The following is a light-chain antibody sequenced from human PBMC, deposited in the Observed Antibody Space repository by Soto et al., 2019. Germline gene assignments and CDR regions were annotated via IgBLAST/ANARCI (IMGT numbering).Light chain of an antibody. CDR2: EVS. CDR1: SSDVGSYNR. J-gene: IGLJ2*01. CDR3: SSYTSSSTLV. V-gene: IGLV2-18*02. Sequence: QSVLTQPPSVSGSPGQSVTISCTGTSSDVGSYNRVSWYQQPPGTAPKLMIHEVSNRPSGVPDRFSGSKSGNTASLTISGLQAEDEADYYCSSYTSSSTLVFGRGTKLTVL.